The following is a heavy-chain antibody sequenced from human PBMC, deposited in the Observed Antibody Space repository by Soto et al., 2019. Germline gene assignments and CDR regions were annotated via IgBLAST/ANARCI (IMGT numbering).Heavy chain of an antibody. D-gene: IGHD6-13*01. CDR3: AKDKSSSWYRVIDY. V-gene: IGHV3-30*18. CDR2: ISYDGSNK. J-gene: IGHJ4*02. Sequence: QVQLVESGGGVVQPGRSLRLSCAASGFTFSSYGIHWVRQAPGKGLEWVAVISYDGSNKYYADSVKGRFTISRDNSKNTLYLQMNSLRAEDTAVYYCAKDKSSSWYRVIDYWGQGTLVTVSS. CDR1: GFTFSSYG.